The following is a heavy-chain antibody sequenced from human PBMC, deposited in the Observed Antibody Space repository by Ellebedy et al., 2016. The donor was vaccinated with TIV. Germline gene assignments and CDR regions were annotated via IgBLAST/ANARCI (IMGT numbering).Heavy chain of an antibody. CDR2: ISYDGSNR. CDR3: AKDLGFYGSGSHY. D-gene: IGHD3-10*01. V-gene: IGHV3-30*18. Sequence: GESLKISCAASEFTFSTYAMHWVRQAPGKGLEWVAFISYDGSNRYYADSVKGRFTISRDNSKSTLYLQMNSLRAEDTAVYYCAKDLGFYGSGSHYWGQGTLVTVSS. J-gene: IGHJ4*02. CDR1: EFTFSTYA.